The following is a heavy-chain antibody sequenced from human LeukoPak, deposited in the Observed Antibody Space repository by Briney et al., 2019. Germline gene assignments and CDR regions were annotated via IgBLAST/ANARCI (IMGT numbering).Heavy chain of an antibody. CDR2: TYYSGST. J-gene: IGHJ3*02. CDR3: ARLTALVGSRDAFDI. CDR1: GGSFSGYY. V-gene: IGHV4-34*01. D-gene: IGHD6-13*01. Sequence: KPSETLSLTCAAYGGSFSGYYWSWIRQPPGKGLEWIGSTYYSGSTYYNPSLKSRVTISVDTSKNQFSLKLSSVTAADTAVYYCARLTALVGSRDAFDIWGQGTMVTVSS.